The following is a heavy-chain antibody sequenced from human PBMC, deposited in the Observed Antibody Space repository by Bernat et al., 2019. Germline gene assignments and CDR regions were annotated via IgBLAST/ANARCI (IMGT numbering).Heavy chain of an antibody. J-gene: IGHJ3*02. CDR2: IWYDGSNK. CDR3: ARESYDSSGSHDAFDI. V-gene: IGHV3-33*01. Sequence: QVQLVESGGGVVQPGRSLRLSCAASGFTFSSYGMHWVRQAPGKGLEWVAVIWYDGSNKYYADSGKGRFTISRDNSKNTLYLQMNSLRAEDTAVYYCARESYDSSGSHDAFDIWGQGTMVTVSS. D-gene: IGHD3-22*01. CDR1: GFTFSSYG.